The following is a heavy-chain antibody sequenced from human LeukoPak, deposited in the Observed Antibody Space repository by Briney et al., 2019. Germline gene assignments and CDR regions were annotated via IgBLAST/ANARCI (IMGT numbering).Heavy chain of an antibody. CDR1: GFTFSSYD. CDR2: ISSGGYTI. V-gene: IGHV3-48*03. Sequence: PGGSLRLSCAASGFTFSSYDMNWVRQAPGKGLELVSSISSGGYTIYYADSVKGRFTISRDNAKNSLFLQMNSLRAEDTAVYYCARVRGYSGYVLGYWLDPWGQEPWSPSPQ. D-gene: IGHD5-12*01. J-gene: IGHJ5*02. CDR3: ARVRGYSGYVLGYWLDP.